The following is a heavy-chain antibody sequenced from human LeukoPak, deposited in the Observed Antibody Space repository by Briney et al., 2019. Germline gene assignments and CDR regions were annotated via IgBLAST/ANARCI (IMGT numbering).Heavy chain of an antibody. V-gene: IGHV4-39*07. CDR2: IYYSGST. CDR1: GGSISSSSYY. CDR3: AREKLEPIGAFDY. J-gene: IGHJ4*02. D-gene: IGHD1-1*01. Sequence: PSETLSLTCTVSGGSISSSSYYWGWIRQPPGKGLEWIGSIYYSGSTYYNPSLKSRVTISVDTSKNQFSLKLSSVTAADTAVYYCAREKLEPIGAFDYWGQGTLVTVSS.